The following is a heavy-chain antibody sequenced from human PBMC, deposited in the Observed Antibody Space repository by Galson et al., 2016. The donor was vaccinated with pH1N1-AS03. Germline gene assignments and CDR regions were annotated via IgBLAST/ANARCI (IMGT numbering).Heavy chain of an antibody. CDR3: AKDRNDYRLHYFSGSDG. Sequence: SLRLSCATSGFTFTDFAVSWVRQAPGRGLEWVSATSSSGGGPYYAESVKGRFTIPRDYSKNTVDLQINSLRAEDTAVYYCAKDRNDYRLHYFSGSDGWGQGTTVIVSS. D-gene: IGHD1-1*01. CDR2: TSSSGGGP. V-gene: IGHV3-23*01. CDR1: GFTFTDFA. J-gene: IGHJ6*02.